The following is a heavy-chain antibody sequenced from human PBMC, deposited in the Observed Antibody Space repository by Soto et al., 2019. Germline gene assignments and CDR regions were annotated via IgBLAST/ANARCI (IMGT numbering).Heavy chain of an antibody. D-gene: IGHD3-10*01. CDR2: TYYRSKWYN. CDR3: ARSETGMVPYYYCLGV. J-gene: IGHJ6*03. Sequence: PSHALSLTCAICGDSVSSNSAAWNWIRQSPSRGLEWLGRTYYRSKWYNDYAVSVKSRITIKPDTSKNKFSLQLNSMTPEDTTMDSCARSETGMVPYYYCLGVWLKGSTVTASS. CDR1: GDSVSSNSAA. V-gene: IGHV6-1*01.